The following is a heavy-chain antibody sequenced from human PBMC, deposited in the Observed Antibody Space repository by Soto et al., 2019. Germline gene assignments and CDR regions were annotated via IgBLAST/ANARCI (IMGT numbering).Heavy chain of an antibody. CDR2: MQPSSGRT. CDR1: GDSFTSLY. CDR3: ARGVTAGVDY. D-gene: IGHD1-26*01. Sequence: SVKVSCKAPGDSFTSLYINWVRQTTGQGLEWMGWMQPSSGRTGYAQKFQGRVTMTRDTSINTAYMELSSLTSDDTAFYYCARGVTAGVDYWGQGTLVTVS. V-gene: IGHV1-8*01. J-gene: IGHJ4*02.